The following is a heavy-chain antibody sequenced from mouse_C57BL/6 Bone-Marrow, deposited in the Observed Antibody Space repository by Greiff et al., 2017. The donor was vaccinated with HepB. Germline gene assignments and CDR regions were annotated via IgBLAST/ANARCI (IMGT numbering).Heavy chain of an antibody. CDR1: GFSLTSYG. CDR3: ATMISWFAY. D-gene: IGHD2-4*01. Sequence: QVHVKQSGPGLVQPSQSLSITCTASGFSLTSYGVHWVRQSPGKGLEWLGVIWRGGSTDYNADFMSRLSITKDNSKSQVFFKMNSLQADDTAIYYCATMISWFAYWGQGTLVTVSA. V-gene: IGHV2-5*01. CDR2: IWRGGST. J-gene: IGHJ3*01.